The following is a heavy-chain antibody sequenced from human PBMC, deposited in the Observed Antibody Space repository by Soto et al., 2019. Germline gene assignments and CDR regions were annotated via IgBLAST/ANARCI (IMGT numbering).Heavy chain of an antibody. J-gene: IGHJ4*02. Sequence: EVQLLESGGGLVQPGGSLRLSCAASGFSFSSYAMTWVRQAPGKGLEWVSAISGSGGTTFYAGSVKGRFTISRDNSKNTLHLQMNSLRAEDTAVYYCVNGQDGGCYSPLDYWGQGTLVTVSS. V-gene: IGHV3-23*01. CDR3: VNGQDGGCYSPLDY. CDR2: ISGSGGTT. CDR1: GFSFSSYA. D-gene: IGHD2-15*01.